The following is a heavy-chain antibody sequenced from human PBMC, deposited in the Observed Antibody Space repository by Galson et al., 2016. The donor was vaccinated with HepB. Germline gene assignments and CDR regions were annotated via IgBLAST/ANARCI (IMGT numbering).Heavy chain of an antibody. CDR3: VRGSGWLSDH. J-gene: IGHJ4*02. D-gene: IGHD6-19*01. CDR1: GFTLSTYW. CDR2: MKHDGSEE. V-gene: IGHV3-7*03. Sequence: SLRLSCAASGFTLSTYWMTWVRQAPGKGLEWVAIMKHDGSEEIYADSVRGRSTISGDNAKNLQFLQMNSLRGEDTAVYYCVRGSGWLSDHWGQGILVTVSS.